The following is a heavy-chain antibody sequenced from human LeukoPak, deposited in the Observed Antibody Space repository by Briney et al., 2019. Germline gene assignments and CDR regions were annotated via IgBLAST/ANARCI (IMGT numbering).Heavy chain of an antibody. CDR1: GFIFSGYG. CDR3: ARVGCSGGSCRPYYYYAMGV. J-gene: IGHJ6*02. V-gene: IGHV3-33*01. D-gene: IGHD2-15*01. Sequence: GGSLRLSCVASGFIFSGYGMNWVRQAPGKGLEWVAVIWYDGSNKYYAESVKGRFTVSRDNSKNTLYVQMNSLRAEDTAVYYCARVGCSGGSCRPYYYYAMGVWGQGTTVTVSS. CDR2: IWYDGSNK.